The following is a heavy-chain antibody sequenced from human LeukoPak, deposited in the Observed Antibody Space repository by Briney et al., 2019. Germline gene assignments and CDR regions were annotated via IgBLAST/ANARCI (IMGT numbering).Heavy chain of an antibody. CDR2: IKQDGSEK. Sequence: GGSLRLSCAASGFTFSSYWMSWVRQAPGKGLEWVANIKQDGSEKYYVDSVKGRFTISRDNAKNSLYLQMNSLRAEDTAVYYCARDPGTHYGSSWYYGMDAWGQGTTVTVSS. J-gene: IGHJ6*02. CDR3: ARDPGTHYGSSWYYGMDA. CDR1: GFTFSSYW. D-gene: IGHD6-13*01. V-gene: IGHV3-7*01.